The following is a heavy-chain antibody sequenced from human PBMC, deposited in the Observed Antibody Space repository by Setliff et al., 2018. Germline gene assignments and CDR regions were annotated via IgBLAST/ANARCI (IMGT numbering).Heavy chain of an antibody. CDR2: IIPIFGTA. Sequence: ASVKVSCKASGGTFSSYDISWVRQAPGQGLEWMGRIIPIFGTANYAQKFQGRVTMTRDTSISTAYMELSRLRSDDTAVYYCARVRSSSWLVVNWFDPWGQGTLVTVSS. CDR3: ARVRSSSWLVVNWFDP. CDR1: GGTFSSYD. V-gene: IGHV1-69*05. J-gene: IGHJ5*02. D-gene: IGHD6-13*01.